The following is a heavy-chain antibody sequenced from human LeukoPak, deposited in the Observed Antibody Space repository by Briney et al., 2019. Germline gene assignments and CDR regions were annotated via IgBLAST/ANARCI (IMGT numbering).Heavy chain of an antibody. V-gene: IGHV3-15*01. CDR3: TTQGFVGGSRTFFDY. J-gene: IGHJ4*02. Sequence: GGSLTLSCVASGFTVTNAWMSWVRPAPGKGPERVGRIKSKSDGGTTDYDAPVKGRFIISREDSKNTLYLQMNSLRSEDTAVYYCTTQGFVGGSRTFFDYWGQGTLVTVSS. CDR1: GFTVTNAW. D-gene: IGHD3-16*01. CDR2: IKSKSDGGTT.